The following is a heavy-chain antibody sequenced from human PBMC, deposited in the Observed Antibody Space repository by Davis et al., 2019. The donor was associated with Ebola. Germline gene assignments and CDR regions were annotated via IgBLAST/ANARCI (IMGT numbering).Heavy chain of an antibody. CDR1: GYTFTSYY. CDR2: INPSGGST. CDR3: ARVGYYDYVWGRYRLDY. J-gene: IGHJ4*02. Sequence: AASVKVSCKASGYTFTSYYMHWVRQAPGQGLEWMGIINPSGGSTSYAQKFQGRVTMTRDTSTSTVYMELSSLRSEDTAVYYCARVGYYDYVWGRYRLDYWGQGTLVTVSS. D-gene: IGHD3-16*02. V-gene: IGHV1-46*01.